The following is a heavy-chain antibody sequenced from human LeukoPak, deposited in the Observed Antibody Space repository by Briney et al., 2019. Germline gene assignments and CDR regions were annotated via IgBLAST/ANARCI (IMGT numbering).Heavy chain of an antibody. Sequence: SETLSLTCTVSGGSVSSGSYYWSWIRQPPGKGLEWIGYIYYSGSTNYNPSLKSRVTTSVDTSKNQFSLKLSSVTAADTAVYYCARIYAGAVAPGYADSWGQGTLVTVSS. D-gene: IGHD6-19*01. J-gene: IGHJ4*02. V-gene: IGHV4-61*01. CDR2: IYYSGST. CDR3: ARIYAGAVAPGYADS. CDR1: GGSVSSGSYY.